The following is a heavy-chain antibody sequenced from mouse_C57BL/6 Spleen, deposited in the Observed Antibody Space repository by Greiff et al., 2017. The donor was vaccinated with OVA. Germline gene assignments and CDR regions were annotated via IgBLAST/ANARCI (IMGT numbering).Heavy chain of an antibody. CDR3: AREGDVGFAY. D-gene: IGHD3-3*01. V-gene: IGHV1-54*01. Sequence: VQLQQSGAELVRPGTSVKVSCKASGYAFTNYLIEWVKQRPGQGLEWIGVINPGSGGTNYNEKFKGKATLTADKSSSTAYMQLSRLTSEGSAVYFCAREGDVGFAYWGQGTLVTVSA. CDR2: INPGSGGT. CDR1: GYAFTNYL. J-gene: IGHJ3*01.